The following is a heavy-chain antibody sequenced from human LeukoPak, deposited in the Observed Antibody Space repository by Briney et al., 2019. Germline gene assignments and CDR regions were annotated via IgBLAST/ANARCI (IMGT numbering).Heavy chain of an antibody. D-gene: IGHD3-10*01. V-gene: IGHV4-38-2*02. J-gene: IGHJ3*02. Sequence: SETLSLTCTVSGYSISSGYYWGWIRQPPGKGLEWIGYIYYSGSTNYNPSLKSRVTMSVDTSKNQFSLKLSSVTAADTAVYYCAREEDYGSGTDSAFDIWGQGTMVTVSS. CDR3: AREEDYGSGTDSAFDI. CDR2: IYYSGST. CDR1: GYSISSGYY.